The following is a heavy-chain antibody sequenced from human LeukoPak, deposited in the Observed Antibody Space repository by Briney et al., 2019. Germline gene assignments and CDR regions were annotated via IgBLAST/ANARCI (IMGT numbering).Heavy chain of an antibody. CDR2: INADTGNT. D-gene: IGHD4-17*01. Sequence: ASVKVSCKASGYTFTTYTMHWVRQAPGQRLEWMGWINADTGNTKCSQELQGRLTITRDTSASTVYMDLSSLKSEDMAVYYCARSGGSRGTVTPPGDFWGQGTLVTVSS. CDR3: ARSGGSRGTVTPPGDF. CDR1: GYTFTTYT. J-gene: IGHJ4*02. V-gene: IGHV1-3*03.